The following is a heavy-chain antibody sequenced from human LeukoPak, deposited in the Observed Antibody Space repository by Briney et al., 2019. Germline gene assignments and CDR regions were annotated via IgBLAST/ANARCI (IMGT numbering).Heavy chain of an antibody. J-gene: IGHJ6*02. CDR1: GFTFSSYS. CDR3: ARVPLGYYYYGMDV. D-gene: IGHD3-16*01. V-gene: IGHV3-21*01. CDR2: ISSSSSYI. Sequence: GGSLRLSCAASGFTFSSYSMNWVRQAPGKGLEWVSSISSSSSYIYYADSVKGRFTISRDNAKNSLYLQMNSLRAEDTAMYYCARVPLGYYYYGMDVWGQGTTVTVSS.